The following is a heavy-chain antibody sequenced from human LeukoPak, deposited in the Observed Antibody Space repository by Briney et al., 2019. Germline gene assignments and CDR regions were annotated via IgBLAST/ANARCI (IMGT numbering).Heavy chain of an antibody. CDR3: ASSFGGLRYYYYYGMDV. CDR1: GASLTSPTYY. Sequence: SETLSLTCTVSGASLTSPTYYQWSWIRQPPGRGLELIGSLYSSGSAKFNPSLTSRVTMSLDTSKNQFSLKLSSVTAADTAVYYCASSFGGLRYYYYYGMDVWGQGTTVTVSS. D-gene: IGHD3-10*01. V-gene: IGHV4-61*01. J-gene: IGHJ6*02. CDR2: LYSSGSA.